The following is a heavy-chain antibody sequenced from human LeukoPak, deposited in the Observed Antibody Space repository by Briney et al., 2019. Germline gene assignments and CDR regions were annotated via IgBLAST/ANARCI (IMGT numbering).Heavy chain of an antibody. CDR2: IFYGGST. CDR1: GGSISGSTYY. D-gene: IGHD3-22*01. CDR3: TRHGGYFQGSGFVDY. Sequence: PSETLSLTCTVSGGSISGSTYYWGWIRQPPGKGLEWIGSIFYGGSTYYNPSLKSRVTISVDTSKNQFSLTLSSVTAADTAVYYCTRHGGYFQGSGFVDYWGQGTLVTVSS. V-gene: IGHV4-39*01. J-gene: IGHJ4*02.